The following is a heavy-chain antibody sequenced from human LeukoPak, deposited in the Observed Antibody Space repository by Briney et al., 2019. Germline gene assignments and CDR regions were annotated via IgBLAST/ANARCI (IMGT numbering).Heavy chain of an antibody. J-gene: IGHJ4*02. CDR1: EFIFSGYW. V-gene: IGHV3-7*01. Sequence: HPGGSLRLSCAASEFIFSGYWMNWVRQAPGKGLEWVANIKQDGSEKQYVDSVRGRFTISRDNAKNSLYLQMNSLRVEDTAVNYCARDGFVGAADYWGQGTLVTVSS. CDR2: IKQDGSEK. CDR3: ARDGFVGAADY. D-gene: IGHD6-13*01.